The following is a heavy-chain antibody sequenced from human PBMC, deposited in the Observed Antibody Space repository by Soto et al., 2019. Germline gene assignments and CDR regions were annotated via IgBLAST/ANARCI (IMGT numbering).Heavy chain of an antibody. CDR2: IIPILGIA. CDR3: ARDLDYYGSGSYPNWFDP. CDR1: GGTFSSYT. Sequence: SVKVSCKASGGTFSSYTISWVRQAPGQGLEWMGRIIPILGIANYAQKFQGRVTITADKSTSTAYMELSSLRSEDTAVYYRARDLDYYGSGSYPNWFDPWGQGTLVTVSS. V-gene: IGHV1-69*04. D-gene: IGHD3-10*01. J-gene: IGHJ5*02.